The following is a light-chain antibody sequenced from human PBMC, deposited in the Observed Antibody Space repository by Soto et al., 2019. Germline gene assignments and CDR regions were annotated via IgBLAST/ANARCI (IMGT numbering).Light chain of an antibody. Sequence: QSALTQPPSASGSPGQSVTISCTGTSSDVGAYNYVSWYQQHPGKGPKLMIYEVDKRPSGVPGRFSGSRSGSTASLTVSGLQAEDEADYYCSSNVGGTNLIFSGGTKLTVL. CDR2: EVD. V-gene: IGLV2-8*01. J-gene: IGLJ2*01. CDR3: SSNVGGTNLI. CDR1: SSDVGAYNY.